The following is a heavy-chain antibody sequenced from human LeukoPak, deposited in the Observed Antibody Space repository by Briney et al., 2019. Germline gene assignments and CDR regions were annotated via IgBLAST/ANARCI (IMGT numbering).Heavy chain of an antibody. CDR2: IYDSGST. Sequence: SETLSLTCTVSGGSISSYYWSWIRQPPGKGLEWIGYIYDSGSTNYNPSLKSRVTISVDTSKNQFSLKLSSVTAADTAVYYCARLGYCSGGSCYFFDYWGQGTLVTVSS. CDR3: ARLGYCSGGSCYFFDY. J-gene: IGHJ4*02. CDR1: GGSISSYY. D-gene: IGHD2-15*01. V-gene: IGHV4-59*08.